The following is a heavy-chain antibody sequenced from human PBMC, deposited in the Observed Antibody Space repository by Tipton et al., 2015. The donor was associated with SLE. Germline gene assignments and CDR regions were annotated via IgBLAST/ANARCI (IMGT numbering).Heavy chain of an antibody. CDR1: GGSISSGSYY. D-gene: IGHD6-19*01. J-gene: IGHJ4*02. CDR3: ARGRIAVAGNHFDY. Sequence: TLSLTCTVSGGSISSGSYYWSWIRQPAGKGLEWIGRIYTSGSTNYNPSLKSRVTISVDTSKNQFSLKLISVTAADTAVYYCARGRIAVAGNHFDYWGQGTLVTVSS. V-gene: IGHV4-61*02. CDR2: IYTSGST.